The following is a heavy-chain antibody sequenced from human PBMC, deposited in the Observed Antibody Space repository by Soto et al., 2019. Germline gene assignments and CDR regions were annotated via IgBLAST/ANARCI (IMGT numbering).Heavy chain of an antibody. CDR2: ISSSSSYI. Sequence: PGGSLRVSCAASGFTFSSYIMNWVRQAPGKGLEWVSSISSSSSYIYYADSVKGRFTISRDNAKNSLYLQMNSLRAEDTAVYYCARGRITIFGVPDPSGYFDLWGRGTLVTVSS. CDR3: ARGRITIFGVPDPSGYFDL. J-gene: IGHJ2*01. CDR1: GFTFSSYI. D-gene: IGHD3-3*01. V-gene: IGHV3-21*01.